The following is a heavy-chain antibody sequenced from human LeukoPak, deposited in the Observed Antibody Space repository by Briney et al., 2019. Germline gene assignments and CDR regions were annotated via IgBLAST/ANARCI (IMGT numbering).Heavy chain of an antibody. CDR3: ARGKTDYYDSTAYRFDP. CDR2: INPNSGGP. Sequence: ASVEVSCKASGYTFTGYYMHWVRQAPGQGLEWMGWINPNSGGPNYAQKFQGRVTMTSDTSISTAYMELSMLTSDDTAVYYCARGKTDYYDSTAYRFDPWGQGTLVTVSS. J-gene: IGHJ5*02. CDR1: GYTFTGYY. V-gene: IGHV1-2*02. D-gene: IGHD3-22*01.